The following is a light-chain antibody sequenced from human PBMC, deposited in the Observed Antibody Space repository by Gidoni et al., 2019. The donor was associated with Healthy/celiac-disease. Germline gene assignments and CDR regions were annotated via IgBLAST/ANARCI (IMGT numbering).Light chain of an antibody. CDR2: GAS. CDR3: QQYGSSPKT. J-gene: IGKJ1*01. V-gene: IGKV3-20*01. Sequence: ELVLSQSPGTLSLSPGERATLSCRASQSVSSSYFACYQQKPGQAPTLLIYGASSRATGIPDRFSGSGSGTDFTLTISRREPEDFAVYYCQQYGSSPKTFGQGTKVEIK. CDR1: QSVSSSY.